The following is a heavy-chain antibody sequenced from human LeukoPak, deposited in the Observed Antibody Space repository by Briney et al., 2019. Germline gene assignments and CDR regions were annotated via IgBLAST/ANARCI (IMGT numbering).Heavy chain of an antibody. V-gene: IGHV4-38-2*02. CDR1: GYSITSGYY. CDR2: MYHSGSS. D-gene: IGHD6-19*01. CDR3: ARDRAMAAAVSIDN. Sequence: SETLSLTCAVSGYSITSGYYWGWIRQPPGKGLEWIGSMYHSGSSYYSPSLKSRVTISLDTSKNQFSLKLSSVTAADTAVYYCARDRAMAAAVSIDNWGQGTLVSVSS. J-gene: IGHJ4*02.